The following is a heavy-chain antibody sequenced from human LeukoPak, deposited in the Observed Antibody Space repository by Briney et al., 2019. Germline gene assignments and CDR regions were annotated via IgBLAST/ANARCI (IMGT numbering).Heavy chain of an antibody. V-gene: IGHV1-2*02. J-gene: IGHJ6*03. CDR3: ARLGAAAGSGDRNYYYYIDV. D-gene: IGHD6-13*01. Sequence: ASRKVSCKASGYTFTGYYMHWVRQAPGQGVEWMGWINPNSGGTNYAQTFQGRVTMTRETSISTAYMELSRLSSDDTAVYYCARLGAAAGSGDRNYYYYIDVWGKGTTVTISS. CDR1: GYTFTGYY. CDR2: INPNSGGT.